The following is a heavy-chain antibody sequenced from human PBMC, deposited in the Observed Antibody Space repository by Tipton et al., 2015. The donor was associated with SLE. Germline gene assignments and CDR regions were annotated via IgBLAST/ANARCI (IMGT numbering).Heavy chain of an antibody. D-gene: IGHD6-13*01. Sequence: TLSLTCTVSGGSISSYYWSWIRQPPGKGLEWIGYIYYSGSTNYNPSLKSRVTISVDTSKNQFSLKLSPVTAADTAVYYCARVAAAVPGWFDPWGQGTLVTVSS. CDR3: ARVAAAVPGWFDP. J-gene: IGHJ5*02. CDR2: IYYSGST. CDR1: GGSISSYY. V-gene: IGHV4-59*08.